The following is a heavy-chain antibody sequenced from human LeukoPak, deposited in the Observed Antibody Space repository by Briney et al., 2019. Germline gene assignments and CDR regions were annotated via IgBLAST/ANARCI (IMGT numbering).Heavy chain of an antibody. CDR3: ARGANPVIL. V-gene: IGHV3-53*01. J-gene: IGHJ4*02. CDR2: IYSGGST. Sequence: GGSLRLSCVASGFPFSSYWMTWVRQAPGKGLKWVSVIYSGGSTNYADFVKGRFTISRDNSKNTLYLQMNSLRAEDTAVYYCARGANPVILWGQGTLVTVSS. CDR1: GFPFSSYW. D-gene: IGHD3-16*02.